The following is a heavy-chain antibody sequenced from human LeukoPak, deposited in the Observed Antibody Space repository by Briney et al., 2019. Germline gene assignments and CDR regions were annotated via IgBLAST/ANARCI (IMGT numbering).Heavy chain of an antibody. Sequence: PGGSLRLSCAASGFTFSSYAMTWVRQPPGKGLDWVSTISGSGDRTYYADSVKGRFTIARDSSKNTLYLQMNNLRAEDTAVYSCAKQAASGTPYYYYMVVWGEGTTVTVSS. CDR3: AKQAASGTPYYYYMVV. J-gene: IGHJ6*03. CDR2: ISGSGDRT. D-gene: IGHD6-13*01. CDR1: GFTFSSYA. V-gene: IGHV3-23*01.